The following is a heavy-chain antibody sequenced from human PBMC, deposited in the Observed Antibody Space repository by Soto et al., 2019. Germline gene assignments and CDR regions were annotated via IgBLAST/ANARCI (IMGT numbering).Heavy chain of an antibody. J-gene: IGHJ4*02. CDR3: AKEYSSGWYYFDY. Sequence: QVQLVESGGGVVQPGRSLRLSCAASGFTFSTYGMHWVSQAPGKGLEWVAVISYDGSIKYYADSVKGRFTISRDNSKNTLYLQMNSLRAEDTAVYYCAKEYSSGWYYFDYWGQGTLVTVST. CDR2: ISYDGSIK. CDR1: GFTFSTYG. D-gene: IGHD6-19*01. V-gene: IGHV3-30*18.